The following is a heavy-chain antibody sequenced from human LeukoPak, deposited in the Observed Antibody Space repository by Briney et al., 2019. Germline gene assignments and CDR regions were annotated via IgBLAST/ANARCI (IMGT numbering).Heavy chain of an antibody. CDR3: ARDPNQSSSSSHWFDP. CDR2: IYYSGST. CDR1: GGSISSSNYY. D-gene: IGHD6-6*01. Sequence: PSETLSLTCIVSGGSISSSNYYWGWIRQPPGKGLEWIGSIYYSGSTYYNPSLESRVTMSVDTSKNQFSLKLTSLTAADTAVYYCARDPNQSSSSSHWFDPWARESWSPSPQ. J-gene: IGHJ5*02. V-gene: IGHV4-39*07.